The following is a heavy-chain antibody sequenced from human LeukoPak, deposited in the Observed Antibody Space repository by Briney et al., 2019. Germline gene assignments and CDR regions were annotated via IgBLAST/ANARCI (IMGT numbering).Heavy chain of an antibody. J-gene: IGHJ4*02. CDR1: GYTFTNYG. CDR2: ISAYNGDS. V-gene: IGHV1-18*01. CDR3: ARDHSSSGQLFDY. Sequence: GASVKVSCKASGYTFTNYGISWVRQAPGQGLEWMGWISAYNGDSNYAQNLQGRLTMTTDTSTNTAYIELRSLRSDDTAVYYCARDHSSSGQLFDYWGQGTPVTVSP. D-gene: IGHD6-13*01.